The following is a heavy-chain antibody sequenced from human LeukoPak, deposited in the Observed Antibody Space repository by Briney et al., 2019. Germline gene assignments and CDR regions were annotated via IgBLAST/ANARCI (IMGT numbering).Heavy chain of an antibody. CDR2: INHSGST. CDR1: GGSFSGYY. D-gene: IGHD3-10*01. V-gene: IGHV4-34*01. CDR3: ARGKQTMVRGVIITSDGMDV. Sequence: SETLSLTCAVYGGSFSGYYWSWIRQPPGKGLEWIGEINHSGSTNYNPSLKSRVTISVDTSKNQFSLKLSSVTAADTAVYYCARGKQTMVRGVIITSDGMDVWGQGTTVTVSS. J-gene: IGHJ6*02.